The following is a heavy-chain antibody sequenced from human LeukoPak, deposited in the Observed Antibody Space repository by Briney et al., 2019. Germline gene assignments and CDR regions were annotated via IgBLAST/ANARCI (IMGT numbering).Heavy chain of an antibody. J-gene: IGHJ3*02. D-gene: IGHD3-10*01. CDR3: ARANMVHDAFDI. Sequence: GGSLRFSCAASGFTVSSNYMSWIRQAPGKGLEWVSVIYSGGSTYYADSVKGRFTISRHNSKNTLYLQMNSLRAEDAAVYYCARANMVHDAFDIWGQGTMVTVSS. CDR1: GFTVSSNY. CDR2: IYSGGST. V-gene: IGHV3-53*04.